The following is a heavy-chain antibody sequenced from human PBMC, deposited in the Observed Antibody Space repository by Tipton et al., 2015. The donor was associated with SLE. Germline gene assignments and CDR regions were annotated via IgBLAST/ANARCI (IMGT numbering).Heavy chain of an antibody. V-gene: IGHV3-72*01. J-gene: IGHJ6*04. Sequence: SLRLSCAVSGFEFDEYGMNWVRQGPGKGLEWVGRTRNKTNSYTTEYAASVKGRFTISRDDSKNSLYLQMNSLRAEDTAKYFCVSHRGVDGDYPMDVWGKGTTVTVSS. D-gene: IGHD4-17*01. CDR1: GFEFDEYG. CDR2: TRNKTNSYTT. CDR3: VSHRGVDGDYPMDV.